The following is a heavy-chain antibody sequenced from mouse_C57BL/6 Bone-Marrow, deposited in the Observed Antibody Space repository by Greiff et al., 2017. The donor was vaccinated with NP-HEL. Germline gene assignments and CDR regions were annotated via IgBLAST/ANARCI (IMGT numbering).Heavy chain of an antibody. J-gene: IGHJ2*01. CDR2: IYPRSGNT. CDR1: GYTFTSYG. Sequence: VQLVESGAELARPGASVKLSCKASGYTFTSYGISWVKQRTGQGLEWIGEIYPRSGNTYYNEKFKGKATLTADESSSTAYMELRSLTSEDSAVYFCARRRDYFDYWGQGTTLTVSS. V-gene: IGHV1-81*01. CDR3: ARRRDYFDY.